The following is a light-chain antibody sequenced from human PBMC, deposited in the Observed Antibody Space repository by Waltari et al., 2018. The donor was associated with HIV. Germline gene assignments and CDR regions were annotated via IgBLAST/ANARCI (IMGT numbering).Light chain of an antibody. CDR3: QSADITNIWV. Sequence: SSDLTQPPSMSLSPGQTARITCSGDALLKQYVYWYQQKPGQAPVLIIPRDNERPSGVPDRFSGSRSGTTATATLTISGVQTEDEADYYCQSADITNIWVFGGGTKLTVL. V-gene: IGLV3-25*03. J-gene: IGLJ2*01. CDR2: RDN. CDR1: ALLKQY.